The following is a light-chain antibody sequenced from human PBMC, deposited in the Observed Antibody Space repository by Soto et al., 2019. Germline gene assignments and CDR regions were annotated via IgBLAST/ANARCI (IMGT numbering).Light chain of an antibody. CDR2: AAS. V-gene: IGKV1-12*01. CDR3: QQANSPPLT. J-gene: IGKJ4*01. CDR1: ERINTY. Sequence: DIQRTQGLSSVSASLGDRVTITCRASERINTYLAWYQQQPGKAPKLLIYAASSLQSGVPSRFSGSGSGTEFTLTISNLQPEDFATYYCQQANSPPLTFGGGTKVDIK.